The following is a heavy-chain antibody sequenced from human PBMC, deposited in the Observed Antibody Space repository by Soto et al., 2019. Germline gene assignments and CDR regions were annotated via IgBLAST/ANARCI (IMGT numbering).Heavy chain of an antibody. CDR2: INDRGSI. CDR3: ARESHDILTGTPWVWYFDL. D-gene: IGHD3-9*01. Sequence: QVQLQQWGAGPLRPLETLSLTCGVSGGSFSGYYWAWIRQSPGKGLEWIGEINDRGSINYNPSLKSRVSSSVDTSKNHYSLNLRSVTAADTAVYYCARESHDILTGTPWVWYFDLWGRCTLVTVSS. J-gene: IGHJ2*01. V-gene: IGHV4-34*01. CDR1: GGSFSGYY.